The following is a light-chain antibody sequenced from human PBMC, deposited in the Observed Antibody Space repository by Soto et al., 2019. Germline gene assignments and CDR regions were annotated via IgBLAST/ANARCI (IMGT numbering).Light chain of an antibody. Sequence: DLPMTQSPSSLSSSVGDRVTITCRASQAIRNDLGWYQQKPGKAPKRLIYAASSLLSGVPSRFSGGGSGTEYTLTISSLQPEDFATYYCLQYNSYPYTFGQGTKLEIK. CDR2: AAS. V-gene: IGKV1-17*01. CDR3: LQYNSYPYT. CDR1: QAIRND. J-gene: IGKJ2*01.